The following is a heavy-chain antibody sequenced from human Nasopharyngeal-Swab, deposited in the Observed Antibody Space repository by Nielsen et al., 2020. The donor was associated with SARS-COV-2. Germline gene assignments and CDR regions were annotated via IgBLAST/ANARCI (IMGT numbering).Heavy chain of an antibody. J-gene: IGHJ4*02. Sequence: GESLKISCAASGFTFSSYSMNWVRQAPGKGLEWVSYITSSSSTIYYADSVKGRFTISRDNAKNSLYLQMNSLRDEDTAVYYCARDKGFVDFWSGPREDYFDYWAREPWSPSPQ. CDR3: ARDKGFVDFWSGPREDYFDY. D-gene: IGHD3-3*01. V-gene: IGHV3-48*02. CDR1: GFTFSSYS. CDR2: ITSSSSTI.